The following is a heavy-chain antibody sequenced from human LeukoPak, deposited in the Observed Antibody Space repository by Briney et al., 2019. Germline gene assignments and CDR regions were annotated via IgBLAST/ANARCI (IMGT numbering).Heavy chain of an antibody. CDR1: GFTFSSYG. Sequence: PGGSLRLSCAASGFTFSSYGMHWVRQAPGKGLEWVAVISYDGSNKYYADSVKGRFTISRDNSKNTLYLQMNSLRAEDTAVYYCAKDRAYYYDSSEFDYWGQGTLVTVSS. V-gene: IGHV3-30*18. CDR2: ISYDGSNK. J-gene: IGHJ4*02. D-gene: IGHD3-22*01. CDR3: AKDRAYYYDSSEFDY.